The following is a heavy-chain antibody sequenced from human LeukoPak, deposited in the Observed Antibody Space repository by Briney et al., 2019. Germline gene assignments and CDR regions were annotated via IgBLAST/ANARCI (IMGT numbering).Heavy chain of an antibody. CDR3: ARVVVVPAAMARGALDI. J-gene: IGHJ3*02. D-gene: IGHD2-2*01. V-gene: IGHV3-20*01. CDR1: GFTFDDYG. Sequence: GGSLRLSCAASGFTFDDYGMSWVRQAPGKGLEWVSGINWNGGSTGYADSVKGRFTISRDNAKNSLYLQMNSLRAEDTALYHCARVVVVPAAMARGALDIWGQGTMVTVSS. CDR2: INWNGGST.